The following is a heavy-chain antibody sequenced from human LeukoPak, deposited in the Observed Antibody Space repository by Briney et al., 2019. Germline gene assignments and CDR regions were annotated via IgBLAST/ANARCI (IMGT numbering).Heavy chain of an antibody. J-gene: IGHJ4*02. V-gene: IGHV4-61*02. D-gene: IGHD6-19*01. CDR1: GDSISSESYF. CDR3: ARHLRYPNIAVTGIDY. CDR2: IQSTGST. Sequence: SETVSLTCTVSGDSISSESYFWSWIRQPAGKGLEWIGRIQSTGSTNYNLSLKSRVTISRDTSKNQFSLKVTSVTAADTAVYYCARHLRYPNIAVTGIDYWGQGTPVSV.